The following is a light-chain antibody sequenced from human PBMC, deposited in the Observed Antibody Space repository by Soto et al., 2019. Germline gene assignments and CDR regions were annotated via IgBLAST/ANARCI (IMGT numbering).Light chain of an antibody. Sequence: HSVLTQPASVSGSPGQSITISCTGTSSDVGGYSYVSWYQQHPGKAPKFMIYDVSNRPSGVSNRFSGSKSGNTASLTISGLQAEDEADYYCSSYTTSNTRQIVFGTGTKVTVL. V-gene: IGLV2-14*01. CDR3: SSYTTSNTRQIV. CDR1: SSDVGGYSY. CDR2: DVS. J-gene: IGLJ1*01.